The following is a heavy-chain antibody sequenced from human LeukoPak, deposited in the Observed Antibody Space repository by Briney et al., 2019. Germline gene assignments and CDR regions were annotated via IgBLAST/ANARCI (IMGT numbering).Heavy chain of an antibody. CDR2: IYHSGST. J-gene: IGHJ4*03. D-gene: IGHD3-10*01. CDR3: ARGLYYYGPLCYFDY. V-gene: IGHV4-38-2*02. Sequence: PSETLSLTCTVSGYSISSDYYWGWIRQSPRKGLEWIGSIYHSGSTYYNPSLESRVTMAVDTSKNQFSLKLSSVTAADTAVYYCARGLYYYGPLCYFDYWGQGTLVTVSS. CDR1: GYSISSDYY.